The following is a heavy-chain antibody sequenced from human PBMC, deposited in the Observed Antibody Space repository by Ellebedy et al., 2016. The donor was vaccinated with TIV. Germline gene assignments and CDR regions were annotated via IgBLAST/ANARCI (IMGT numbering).Heavy chain of an antibody. CDR1: GGSLSDNY. CDR3: VSSTSMDAFDL. Sequence: SETLSLTCAVSGGSLSDNYWTWIRQPPGKGLEWLGYLYYTGSTNYNPSLKSRVTISVNTPRNQFSLKVTSVTAADTAVYYCVSSTSMDAFDLWGQGTMVTVSS. D-gene: IGHD2/OR15-2a*01. V-gene: IGHV4-59*01. J-gene: IGHJ3*01. CDR2: LYYTGST.